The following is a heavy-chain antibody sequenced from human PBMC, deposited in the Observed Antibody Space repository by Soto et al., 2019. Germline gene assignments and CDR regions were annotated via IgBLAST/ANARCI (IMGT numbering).Heavy chain of an antibody. J-gene: IGHJ3*02. Sequence: GGSLRLSCAASGFTFSSYAMNWVRQAPGKGLEWVSAISGSGGTTYHADSVKGRLTISRDNSKSTLYLQMSNLRAEDTAVYYCAKVRTTATTHDASDIWGQGTMVTVSS. CDR1: GFTFSSYA. CDR3: AKVRTTATTHDASDI. D-gene: IGHD4-17*01. V-gene: IGHV3-23*01. CDR2: ISGSGGTT.